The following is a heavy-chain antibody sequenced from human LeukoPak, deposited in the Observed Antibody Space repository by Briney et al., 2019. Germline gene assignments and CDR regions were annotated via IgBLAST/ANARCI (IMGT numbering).Heavy chain of an antibody. CDR3: ASGMGVGLGALDL. J-gene: IGHJ3*01. CDR2: IYPGGSDT. D-gene: IGHD1-26*01. CDR1: GYSFTNYW. V-gene: IGHV5-51*01. Sequence: GESLKISCEGSGYSFTNYWIGWVRQMPGKGLEWMGIIYPGGSDTRYSPSFQSQVTISADNSISTAYLQWSSLKASDTAMYYCASGMGVGLGALDLWGQGTLVTVSA.